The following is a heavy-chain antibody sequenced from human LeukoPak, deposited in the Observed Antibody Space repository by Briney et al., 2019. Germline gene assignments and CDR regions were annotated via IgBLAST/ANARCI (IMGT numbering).Heavy chain of an antibody. CDR1: GGSISNYY. CDR2: IHYSGRT. D-gene: IGHD5-24*01. V-gene: IGHV4-59*08. CDR3: ARHQDGYGDYFDF. Sequence: SETLSLTCTVSGGSISNYYWSWIRQPPGKGLEWIGYIHYSGRTKYDPSLESRVTISVDTSKNHFSLKVSSVTAPDTAIYYCARHQDGYGDYFDFWGQGILVTVSS. J-gene: IGHJ4*02.